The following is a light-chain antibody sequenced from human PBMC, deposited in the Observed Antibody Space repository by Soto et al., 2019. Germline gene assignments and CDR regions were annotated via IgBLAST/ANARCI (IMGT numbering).Light chain of an antibody. CDR1: SSDVGAFNY. Sequence: QDVLTQPASVSGYPGQSIAISCTGTSSDVGAFNYVSWYQQHPGKAPKFMIFDVSSRPSGVSDRFSGSKSGNTASLTISGLQTEDEADYYCASYTTSSTYVFGTGTKVTVL. J-gene: IGLJ1*01. CDR2: DVS. CDR3: ASYTTSSTYV. V-gene: IGLV2-14*03.